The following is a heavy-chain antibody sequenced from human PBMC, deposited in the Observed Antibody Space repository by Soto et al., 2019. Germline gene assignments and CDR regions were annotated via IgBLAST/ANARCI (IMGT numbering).Heavy chain of an antibody. J-gene: IGHJ2*01. CDR2: ISYDGSNK. Sequence: QVQLVESGGGVVQPGRSLRLSCAASGFTFSSYGMHWVRQAPGKGLEWVAVISYDGSNKYYADSVKGRFTISRDNSKNKLYLQMNSLRAEDTAVYYCAKDGPIVGADWYFDLWGRGTLVTVSS. CDR1: GFTFSSYG. CDR3: AKDGPIVGADWYFDL. V-gene: IGHV3-30*18. D-gene: IGHD1-26*01.